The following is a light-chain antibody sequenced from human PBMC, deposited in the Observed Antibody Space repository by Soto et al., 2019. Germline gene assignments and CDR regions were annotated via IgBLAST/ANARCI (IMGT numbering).Light chain of an antibody. Sequence: QSVLTQPRSVSGSPGQSVTISCTGTRSDVGNYDYVSWHQQYPGKAPKLMIYDVTKRPSGVPDRFSGSKSGNTASLTISGLQTEDEADYYCCSYAGSYSYVFGTGTKLTVL. J-gene: IGLJ1*01. V-gene: IGLV2-11*01. CDR3: CSYAGSYSYV. CDR2: DVT. CDR1: RSDVGNYDY.